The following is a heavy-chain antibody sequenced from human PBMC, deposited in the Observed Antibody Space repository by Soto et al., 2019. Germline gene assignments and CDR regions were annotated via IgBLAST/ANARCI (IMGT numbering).Heavy chain of an antibody. J-gene: IGHJ6*02. Sequence: ASVKVSCKASGYTFTSYGISWVRQAPGQGLEWMGWISAYNGNTNYAQKLQGRVTMTTDTSTSTAYMELRSLRSDDTAVYYGARDQGNSVDYYYYGMDVWGQGTTVTVSS. CDR1: GYTFTSYG. D-gene: IGHD1-7*01. CDR2: ISAYNGNT. V-gene: IGHV1-18*04. CDR3: ARDQGNSVDYYYYGMDV.